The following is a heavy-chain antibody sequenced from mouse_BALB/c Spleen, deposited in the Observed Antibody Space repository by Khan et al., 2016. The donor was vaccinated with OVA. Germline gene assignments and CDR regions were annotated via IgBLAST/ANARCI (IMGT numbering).Heavy chain of an antibody. CDR2: INTNTGEP. Sequence: LLETGPELKKPGETVKISCKASGYTFTNYGINWVKQAPGKGLKWMGWINTNTGEPTYAEEFKGRFAFSLETSASTAYLQLNNLKNEDTATYFCARGNYYGSNSWFAYWGQGTLVTVSA. CDR1: GYTFTNYG. V-gene: IGHV9-3*02. D-gene: IGHD1-1*01. CDR3: ARGNYYGSNSWFAY. J-gene: IGHJ3*01.